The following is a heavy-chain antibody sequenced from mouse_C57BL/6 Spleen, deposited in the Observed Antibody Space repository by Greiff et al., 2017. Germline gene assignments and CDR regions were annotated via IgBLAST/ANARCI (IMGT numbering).Heavy chain of an antibody. D-gene: IGHD2-3*01. CDR3: AKNPDGYYDYYAMDY. J-gene: IGHJ4*01. CDR1: GFSLTSYG. Sequence: QVQLKESGPGLVQPSQSLSITCTVSGFSLTSYGVHWVRQSPGKGLEWLGVIWRGGSTDYNAAFMSRLSITKDNSKSQVFFKMNSLQADDTAIYYCAKNPDGYYDYYAMDYWGQGTSVTVSS. V-gene: IGHV2-5*01. CDR2: IWRGGST.